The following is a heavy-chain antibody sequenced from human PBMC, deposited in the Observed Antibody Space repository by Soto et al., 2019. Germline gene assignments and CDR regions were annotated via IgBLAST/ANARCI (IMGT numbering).Heavy chain of an antibody. CDR1: GGSISSYY. Sequence: ETLSLTCTVSGGSISSYYWSWIRQPPGKGLEWIGYIYYSGSTNYNPSLKSRVTISVDTSKNQFSLKLSSVTAADTAVYYCARGGYCSSGSCYHTAMVTDLDYWGQGTLVTVSS. D-gene: IGHD2-15*01. J-gene: IGHJ4*02. CDR3: ARGGYCSSGSCYHTAMVTDLDY. CDR2: IYYSGST. V-gene: IGHV4-59*01.